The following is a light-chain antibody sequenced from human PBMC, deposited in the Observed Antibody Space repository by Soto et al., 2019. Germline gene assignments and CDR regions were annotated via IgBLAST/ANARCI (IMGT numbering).Light chain of an antibody. Sequence: MTQSPATLSLSPGDRAALSCKASQSVHNFLAWYQQKPGQAPRLLIYGASTRAAGVSARFTGSGSGTEFTLTISSLQSEDFAVYFCQHYNNWPPWTFGQGTKVDIK. CDR2: GAS. CDR1: QSVHNF. V-gene: IGKV3-15*01. J-gene: IGKJ1*01. CDR3: QHYNNWPPWT.